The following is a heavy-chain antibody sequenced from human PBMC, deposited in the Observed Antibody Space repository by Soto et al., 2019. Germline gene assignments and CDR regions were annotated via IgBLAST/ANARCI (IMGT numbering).Heavy chain of an antibody. V-gene: IGHV1-69*13. D-gene: IGHD3-22*01. Sequence: SVNVSCKSSGGTFSSYSISWVRQAPGQGLECMGGIIPIFGTANYAQKFQGRVTITADESTSTAYMELSSLRSEDTAVYYCARGGYYDSSGYWSNWFDPWGQGTLVTVSS. J-gene: IGHJ5*02. CDR3: ARGGYYDSSGYWSNWFDP. CDR1: GGTFSSYS. CDR2: IIPIFGTA.